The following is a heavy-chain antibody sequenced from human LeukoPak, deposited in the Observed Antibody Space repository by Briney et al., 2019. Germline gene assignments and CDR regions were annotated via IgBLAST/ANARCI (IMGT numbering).Heavy chain of an antibody. CDR1: GFTFSNYG. Sequence: GGSLRLSCAASGFTFSNYGMSWVRQAPGKGLEWVSAISGSYTTYYADSVRGRFTISRDNSKNTLYMQLNSLRAEDTAVYYCARLREIPVFGVVTKSTSYFDYWGQGTLVTVSS. V-gene: IGHV3-23*01. D-gene: IGHD3-3*01. CDR2: ISGSYTT. CDR3: ARLREIPVFGVVTKSTSYFDY. J-gene: IGHJ4*02.